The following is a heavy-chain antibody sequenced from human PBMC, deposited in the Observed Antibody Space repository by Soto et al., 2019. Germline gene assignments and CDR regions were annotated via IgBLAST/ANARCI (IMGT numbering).Heavy chain of an antibody. CDR1: GFTFSNHI. CDR3: ARERVAGYYNVIGY. Sequence: GGSLRLSCAVSGFTFSNHIMHWVRQAPGKGLEWVAVLSYDVRNKFYADSVKGRFIISRDNAKSTLYLQMSSLRTEDTAVYYCARERVAGYYNVIGYWGQGTLVTVSS. D-gene: IGHD3-22*01. J-gene: IGHJ4*02. CDR2: LSYDVRNK. V-gene: IGHV3-30*04.